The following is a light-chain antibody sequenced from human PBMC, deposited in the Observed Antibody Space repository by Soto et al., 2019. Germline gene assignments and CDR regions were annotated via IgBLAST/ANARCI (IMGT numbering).Light chain of an antibody. J-gene: IGKJ4*01. CDR2: AAS. Sequence: EIVLTQSPGTLSLSPGERATLSCRASQSLTNNYLAWYQQKPGQAPRLLIYAASSRATGIPDRFSGSGSETHLTLTISRLEPEDFAVYYCQQYGSSLPVTFGGGTNVEIK. V-gene: IGKV3-20*01. CDR1: QSLTNNY. CDR3: QQYGSSLPVT.